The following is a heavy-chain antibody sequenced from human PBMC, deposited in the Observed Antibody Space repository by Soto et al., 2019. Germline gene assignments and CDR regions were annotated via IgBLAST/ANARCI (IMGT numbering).Heavy chain of an antibody. D-gene: IGHD2-2*01. CDR1: GFTFSSYT. CDR3: ARRVVVPAAIPGDWFDP. V-gene: IGHV3-23*01. J-gene: IGHJ5*02. CDR2: ISGSGGST. Sequence: PGGSLRLSCAASGFTFSSYTMSWVRQAPGKGLEWVSAISGSGGSTYYADSVKGRFTISRDNSKNTLYLQMNSLRAEDTAVYYCARRVVVPAAIPGDWFDPWGQGTLVTVSS.